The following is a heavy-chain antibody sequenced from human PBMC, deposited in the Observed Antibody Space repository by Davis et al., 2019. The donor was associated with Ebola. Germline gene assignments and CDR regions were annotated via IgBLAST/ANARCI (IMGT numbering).Heavy chain of an antibody. V-gene: IGHV4-34*01. D-gene: IGHD6-13*01. J-gene: IGHJ5*02. Sequence: SETLSLTCAVYGGSFSGYYWSWIRQPPGKGLEWIGEINHSGSTNYNPSLKSRVTISVDTSKNQFSLKLSSVTAADTAVYYCARRPISSSWYGGVWGWFDPWGQGTLVTVSS. CDR2: INHSGST. CDR1: GGSFSGYY. CDR3: ARRPISSSWYGGVWGWFDP.